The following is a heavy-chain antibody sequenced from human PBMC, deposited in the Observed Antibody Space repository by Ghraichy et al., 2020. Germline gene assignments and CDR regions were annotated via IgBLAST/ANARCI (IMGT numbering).Heavy chain of an antibody. D-gene: IGHD2-15*01. J-gene: IGHJ3*02. V-gene: IGHV4-34*01. CDR1: GGSFSGYY. Sequence: SETLSLTCAVYGGSFSGYYWSWIRQPPGKGLEWIGEINHSGSTNYNPSLKSRVTISVDTSKNQFSLKLSSVTAADTAVYYCARGDGRVVAATPAEIAFDIWGQGTMVTVSS. CDR3: ARGDGRVVAATPAEIAFDI. CDR2: INHSGST.